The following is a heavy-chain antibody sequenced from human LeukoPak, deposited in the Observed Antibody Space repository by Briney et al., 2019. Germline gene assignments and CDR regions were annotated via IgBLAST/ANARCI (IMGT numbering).Heavy chain of an antibody. D-gene: IGHD3-3*01. J-gene: IGHJ6*03. CDR2: ISYDGSNK. V-gene: IGHV3-30*18. CDR1: GFTFSSYG. CDR3: AKDLKDLSYYDFWSGYYYYYYMDV. Sequence: PGGSLRLSCAASGFTFSSYGMHWVRQAPGKGLEWVAVISYDGSNKYYADSVKGRFTISRDNSKNTLYLQMNSLRAEDTAVYYCAKDLKDLSYYDFWSGYYYYYYMDVWGKGTTVTVSS.